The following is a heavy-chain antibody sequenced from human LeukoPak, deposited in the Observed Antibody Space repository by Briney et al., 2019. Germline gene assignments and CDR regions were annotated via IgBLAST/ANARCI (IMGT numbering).Heavy chain of an antibody. D-gene: IGHD2-2*01. CDR3: ARLPAYCSSTSYYYDY. CDR1: GFTFSSYS. Sequence: GGSLRLSCAASGFTFSSYSMNWVRQAPGKGLEWVSYISSASGSIYYADSVKGRFTISRDNAKNSLFLQMNSLRAEDTAVYYCARLPAYCSSTSYYYDYWGQGTLVTVSS. V-gene: IGHV3-48*04. CDR2: ISSASGSI. J-gene: IGHJ4*02.